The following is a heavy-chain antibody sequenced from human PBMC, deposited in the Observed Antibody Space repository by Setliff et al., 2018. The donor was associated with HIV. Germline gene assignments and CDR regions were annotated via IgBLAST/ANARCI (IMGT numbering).Heavy chain of an antibody. J-gene: IGHJ4*02. V-gene: IGHV4-39*07. CDR2: LTSKGQA. CDR3: AAQDLDLVKYYYMDY. CDR1: GGSISRSTHH. Sequence: SETLSLTCTVSGGSISRSTHHWAWIRQPPGKGLEWIGALTSKGQAYYNPSLKSRVAISIDSSKNLFSLRLDSLTAADTAVYYCAAQDLDLVKYYYMDYWGPGALVTVS. D-gene: IGHD2-21*01.